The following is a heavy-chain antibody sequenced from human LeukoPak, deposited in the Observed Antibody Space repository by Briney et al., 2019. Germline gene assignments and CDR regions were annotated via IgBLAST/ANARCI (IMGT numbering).Heavy chain of an antibody. CDR2: IYYSGTT. CDR1: GGSISSTSYY. V-gene: IGHV4-39*01. J-gene: IGHJ5*02. Sequence: SETLSLTCTVSGGSISSTSYYWGWIRQPPGRGLEWIASIYYSGTTYYNPSLKSRVTISVDTSKNQFSLKLSSVSAADTAVYYCARQISSATQPCDWFDPWGQGTLVTVSS. CDR3: ARQISSATQPCDWFDP. D-gene: IGHD6-19*01.